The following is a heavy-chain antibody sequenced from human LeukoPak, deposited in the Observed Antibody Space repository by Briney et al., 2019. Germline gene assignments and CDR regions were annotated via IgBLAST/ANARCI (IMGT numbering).Heavy chain of an antibody. D-gene: IGHD3-22*01. Sequence: SDTLSLSCTASGGSISSHYWSWIRQPPGKGLEWIGYIYYSRDSNYNPALKSRVTISVDTSKNQFSLKLSSVTAADTAMYYCARDFYQDSSGYFLGGYFDSWGQGTLVTVSS. CDR3: ARDFYQDSSGYFLGGYFDS. V-gene: IGHV4-59*11. CDR2: IYYSRDS. CDR1: GGSISSHY. J-gene: IGHJ4*02.